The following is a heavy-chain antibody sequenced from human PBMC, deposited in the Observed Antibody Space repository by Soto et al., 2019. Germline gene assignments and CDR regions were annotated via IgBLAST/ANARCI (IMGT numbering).Heavy chain of an antibody. CDR3: ASIAAAGYYYYYGMDV. CDR2: IYYSGST. Sequence: ASETLSLTCTVSGGSISSSSYYWGWIRQPPGKGLEWIGSIYYSGSTYYNPSLKSRVTISVDTSKNQFSLKLSSVTAADTAVYYCASIAAAGYYYYYGMDVWGQGTTVTVSS. CDR1: GGSISSSSYY. J-gene: IGHJ6*02. D-gene: IGHD6-13*01. V-gene: IGHV4-39*01.